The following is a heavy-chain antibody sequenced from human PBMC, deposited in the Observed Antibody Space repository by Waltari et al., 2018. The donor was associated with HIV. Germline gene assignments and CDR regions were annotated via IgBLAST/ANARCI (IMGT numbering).Heavy chain of an antibody. J-gene: IGHJ6*02. V-gene: IGHV4-59*01. CDR3: ARVSTGAYYYGMDV. CDR2: IYYVGST. D-gene: IGHD7-27*01. Sequence: QVQLQESGPGLVKPSETLSLTCTVSGGSISSYYWSWIRQPPGTGLEWIGFIYYVGSTNYNPSLKSRVTISVDTSKTQFSLKLSSVTAADTAVYYCARVSTGAYYYGMDVWGQGTTVTVSS. CDR1: GGSISSYY.